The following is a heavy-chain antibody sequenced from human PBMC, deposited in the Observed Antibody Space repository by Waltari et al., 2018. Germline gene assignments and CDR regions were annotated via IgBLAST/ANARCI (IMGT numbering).Heavy chain of an antibody. CDR2: ISSSSSYI. CDR1: GFTFSSYS. J-gene: IGHJ4*02. V-gene: IGHV3-21*01. D-gene: IGHD1-26*01. CDR3: ARGAGIGFDY. Sequence: EVQLVESGGGLVKPGGSPRLSCAASGFTFSSYSMNWVRQAPGKGLEWVSSISSSSSYIYYADSVKGRFTISRDNAKNSLYLQMNSLRAEDTAVYYCARGAGIGFDYWGQGTLVTVSS.